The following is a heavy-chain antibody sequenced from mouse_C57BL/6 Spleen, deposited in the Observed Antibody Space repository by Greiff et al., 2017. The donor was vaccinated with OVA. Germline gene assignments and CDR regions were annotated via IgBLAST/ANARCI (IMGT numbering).Heavy chain of an antibody. J-gene: IGHJ4*01. CDR3: ARHGSSYGDAMDY. V-gene: IGHV1-19*01. D-gene: IGHD1-1*01. CDR2: INPYNGGT. CDR1: GYTFTDYY. Sequence: VQLQQSGPVLVKPGASVKMSCKASGYTFTDYYMNWVKQSHGKSLEWIGVINPYNGGTSYNQKFKGKATLTVDKSSSTAYMELNSLTSEDSAVYYCARHGSSYGDAMDYWGQGTSVTVSS.